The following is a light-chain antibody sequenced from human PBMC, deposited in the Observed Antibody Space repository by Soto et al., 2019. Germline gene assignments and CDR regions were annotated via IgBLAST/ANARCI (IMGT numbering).Light chain of an antibody. Sequence: IQLTESPSSLSASVGARVTITCRASQSIDNYLNWYQKKPGKAPKLLXYGASTRATGIPARFSGSGSGTELTLTISSLQSEDSAAYYCQQYNNWPAITFGQGTRLEIK. CDR3: QQYNNWPAIT. V-gene: IGKV1-NL1*01. CDR2: GAS. CDR1: QSIDNY. J-gene: IGKJ5*01.